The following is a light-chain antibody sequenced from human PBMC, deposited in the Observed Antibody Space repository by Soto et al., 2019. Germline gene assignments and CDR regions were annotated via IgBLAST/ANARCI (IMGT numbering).Light chain of an antibody. CDR1: QSVDSSF. Sequence: EIVLTQSPGSLFLSPGERATLSCRASQSVDSSFFAWYQQKPGQAPRLLIYGASNRATGIPDRFSGSGSGTDFTLTISRLEPEDFAVYYCQQYVSSVTYGRGTKVEIK. CDR3: QQYVSSVT. J-gene: IGKJ1*01. V-gene: IGKV3-20*01. CDR2: GAS.